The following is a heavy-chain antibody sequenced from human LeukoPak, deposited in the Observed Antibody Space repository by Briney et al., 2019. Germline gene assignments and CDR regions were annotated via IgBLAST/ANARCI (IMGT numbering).Heavy chain of an antibody. J-gene: IGHJ4*02. CDR2: MYTGGNT. D-gene: IGHD3-22*01. Sequence: GGSLRLSCAASGFTVSSNYMSWVRQAPGKGLEWVSVMYTGGNTHYADSVKGRFTISRDSYKNKLYLQMNSLRAEDTAVYYCARAQDGYSDWGQGTLVTVSS. CDR1: GFTVSSNY. V-gene: IGHV3-53*01. CDR3: ARAQDGYSD.